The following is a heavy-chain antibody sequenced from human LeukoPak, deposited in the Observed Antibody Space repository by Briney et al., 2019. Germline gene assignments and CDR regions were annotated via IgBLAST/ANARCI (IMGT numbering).Heavy chain of an antibody. V-gene: IGHV3-48*04. CDR3: ARDPNYAGSGLYFDF. Sequence: PGGSLRLSCAASGSTFSTYAMQWVRQAPGKGLEWVSYISSTSRTKYYTESVRGRFTISRDNAKNSLDLQMNDLRADDTAMYYCARDPNYAGSGLYFDFWGQGALVTVSS. D-gene: IGHD3-10*01. J-gene: IGHJ4*02. CDR1: GSTFSTYA. CDR2: ISSTSRTK.